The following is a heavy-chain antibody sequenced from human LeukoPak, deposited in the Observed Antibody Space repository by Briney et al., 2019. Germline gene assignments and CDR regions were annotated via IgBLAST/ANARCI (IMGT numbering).Heavy chain of an antibody. CDR3: ARTASYYDFWPYYYMDV. CDR2: ISAYNGNT. D-gene: IGHD3-3*01. CDR1: GGTFSGYA. Sequence: GASVKVSCKASGGTFSGYAISWVRQAPGQGLEWMGWISAYNGNTNYAQKLQGRVTMTTDTSTSTAYMELRSLRSDDTAVYYCARTASYYDFWPYYYMDVWGKGTTVTVSS. V-gene: IGHV1-18*01. J-gene: IGHJ6*03.